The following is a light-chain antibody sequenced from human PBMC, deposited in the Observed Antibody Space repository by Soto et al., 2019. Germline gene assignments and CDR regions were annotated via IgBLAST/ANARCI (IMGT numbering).Light chain of an antibody. CDR1: SSNIGSNT. CDR2: SNN. J-gene: IGLJ2*01. CDR3: AAWDDSLNGPV. Sequence: QSVLTQPPSASGTSVQRVTSSCSGSSSNIGSNTVNWYQQLPGTAPKLLIYSNNQRPSGVPDRFSGSKSGTSASLAISGLQSEDEADYYCAAWDDSLNGPVFGGGTKLTVL. V-gene: IGLV1-44*01.